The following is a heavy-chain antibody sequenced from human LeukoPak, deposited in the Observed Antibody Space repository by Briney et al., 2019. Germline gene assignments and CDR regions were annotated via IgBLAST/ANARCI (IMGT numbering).Heavy chain of an antibody. D-gene: IGHD2/OR15-2a*01. J-gene: IGHJ4*02. CDR3: ARVLGAFDY. CDR2: MYYSGDT. CDR1: GGSISSSY. V-gene: IGHV4-59*01. Sequence: PSETLSLTCTVSGGSISSSYWSCIRQPPGKGLERSGYMYYSGDTNYNPSLKSRVTISLDTSKNQFSLKLSSVTAADTAVYYCARVLGAFDYWGQGTLVTVSS.